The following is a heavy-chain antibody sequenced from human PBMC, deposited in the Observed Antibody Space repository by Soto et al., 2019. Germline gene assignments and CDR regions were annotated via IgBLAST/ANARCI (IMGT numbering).Heavy chain of an antibody. Sequence: TSETLSLTCTVSGGSISSGGYYWSWIRQRPGKGLEWIGYIYYSGSTYYNPSLKSRVTISVDTSKNQFSLKLSSVTAADTAVYYCARASPTGPPSSFDIWGQGTMVTVSS. CDR2: IYYSGST. J-gene: IGHJ3*02. CDR3: ARASPTGPPSSFDI. CDR1: GGSISSGGYY. V-gene: IGHV4-31*03. D-gene: IGHD3-9*01.